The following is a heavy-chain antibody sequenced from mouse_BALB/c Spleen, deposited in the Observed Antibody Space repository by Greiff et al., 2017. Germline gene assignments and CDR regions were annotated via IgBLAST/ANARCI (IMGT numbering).Heavy chain of an antibody. J-gene: IGHJ3*01. CDR2: ISSGGST. CDR3: ARETGRGTWFAY. CDR1: GFTFSSYA. V-gene: IGHV5-6-5*01. Sequence: EVQGVESGGGLVQPGGSRKLSCAASGFTFSSYAMSWVRQTPEKRLEWVASISSGGSTYYPDSVKGRFTISRDNARNILYLQMSSLRSEDTAMYYCARETGRGTWFAYWGQGTLVTVSA. D-gene: IGHD1-1*01.